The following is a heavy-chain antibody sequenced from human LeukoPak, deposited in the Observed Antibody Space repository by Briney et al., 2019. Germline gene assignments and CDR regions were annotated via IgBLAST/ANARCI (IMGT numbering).Heavy chain of an antibody. CDR3: GRGKYCGDTRCHGYYYMDV. J-gene: IGHJ6*03. CDR2: IYSGGST. Sequence: SETLSLTCTVSGGSISGGNYYWTWIRQPAGKGLEWIGHIYSGGSTNFHPSLKSRVTISVDTSKTQLFLKLTSVTAADTAVYYCGRGKYCGDTRCHGYYYMDVWGKGTTVTVSS. CDR1: GGSISGGNYY. V-gene: IGHV4-61*09. D-gene: IGHD2-2*01.